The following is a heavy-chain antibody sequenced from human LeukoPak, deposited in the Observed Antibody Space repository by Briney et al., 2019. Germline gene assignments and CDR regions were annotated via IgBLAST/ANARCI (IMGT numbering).Heavy chain of an antibody. CDR2: IIPILGIA. CDR1: GGTFSSYA. V-gene: IGHV1-69*04. CDR3: ARAPDDIRGYYPLDY. Sequence: SVKVSCKASGGTFSSYAISWVRQAPGQGLEWMGRIIPILGIANYAQKFQGRVTITADKSTSTAYMELSSLRSEDTAVYYCARAPDDIRGYYPLDYWGQGTLVTVSS. J-gene: IGHJ4*02. D-gene: IGHD3-22*01.